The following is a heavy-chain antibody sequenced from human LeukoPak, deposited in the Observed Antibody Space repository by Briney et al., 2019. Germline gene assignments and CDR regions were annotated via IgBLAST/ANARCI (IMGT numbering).Heavy chain of an antibody. J-gene: IGHJ4*02. D-gene: IGHD6-25*01. CDR2: INPDRGGT. V-gene: IGHV1-2*02. CDR1: GNTFAGHN. CDR3: AISIQAAAIPAFDY. Sequence: ASVKVSCKAPGNTFAGHNIHWMRQAPGQGLELMGWINPDRGGTDYARQFQGRVTMTSDTSIRAAYMELSSLVSEDPAVYFCAISIQAAAIPAFDYWGQGTLVTVSS.